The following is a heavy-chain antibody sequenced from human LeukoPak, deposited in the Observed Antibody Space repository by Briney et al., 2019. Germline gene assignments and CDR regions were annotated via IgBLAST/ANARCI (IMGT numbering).Heavy chain of an antibody. CDR3: VREDSSGWSYNWLDP. CDR1: GFIFSRYW. J-gene: IGHJ5*02. V-gene: IGHV3-74*01. CDR2: TNSDESTT. Sequence: PGGSLRLSCAASGFIFSRYWMHWVRQAPGKGLVWVSRTNSDESTTNYADSVKGRFTISRDNAKNTLYLQMNSLRAEDTAVYYCVREDSSGWSYNWLDPWGQGTLVTVSS. D-gene: IGHD6-19*01.